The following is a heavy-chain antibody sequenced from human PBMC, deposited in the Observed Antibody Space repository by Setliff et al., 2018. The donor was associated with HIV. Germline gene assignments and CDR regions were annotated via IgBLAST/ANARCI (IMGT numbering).Heavy chain of an antibody. CDR1: GGSISGHY. J-gene: IGHJ4*01. CDR2: IYTSGST. Sequence: SETLSLTCTVSGGSISGHYWNWIRQPAGGGLEWIGRIYTSGSTNYNPSLRSRVTLSVDTSENQFSLTVNSVTAADTAMYFCARDEGRATGSWWDQSASWYLDYWGHGILVTVSS. CDR3: ARDEGRATGSWWDQSASWYLDY. D-gene: IGHD6-13*01. V-gene: IGHV4-4*07.